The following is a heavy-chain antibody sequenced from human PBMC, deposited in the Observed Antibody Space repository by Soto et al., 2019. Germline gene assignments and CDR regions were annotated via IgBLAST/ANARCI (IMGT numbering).Heavy chain of an antibody. CDR2: FDPEDGET. Sequence: QVYLVQSGAEVKKPGASVKVSCKVSGYTLTELSMYWVRQAPGKGLEWMGGFDPEDGETIYAQKFQGRVTMTEDTSTDTAYMELSSLRSEDTAVYYCATPAATPVAGGDVYYYYGMDVWGQGTTVTVSS. CDR3: ATPAATPVAGGDVYYYYGMDV. V-gene: IGHV1-24*01. CDR1: GYTLTELS. J-gene: IGHJ6*02. D-gene: IGHD2-15*01.